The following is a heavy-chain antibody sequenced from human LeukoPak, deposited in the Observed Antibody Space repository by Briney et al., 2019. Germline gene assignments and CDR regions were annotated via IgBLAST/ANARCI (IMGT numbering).Heavy chain of an antibody. CDR1: GFTFSSYG. CDR3: AELGITMIGGV. Sequence: PGGSLRLSCAASGFTFSSYGTSWVRQAPGKGLEWVSAISGSSSYIYYADSVKGRFTISRDNAKNSLYLQMNSLRAEDTAVYYCAELGITMIGGVWGKGTTVTISS. V-gene: IGHV3-21*01. J-gene: IGHJ6*04. CDR2: ISGSSSYI. D-gene: IGHD3-10*02.